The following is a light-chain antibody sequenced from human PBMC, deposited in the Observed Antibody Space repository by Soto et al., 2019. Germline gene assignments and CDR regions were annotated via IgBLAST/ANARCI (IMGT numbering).Light chain of an antibody. CDR3: QQSYSTPFT. CDR1: QSISSY. J-gene: IGKJ3*01. Sequence: DIQMTQSPSSLSASVGDRVTITCRASQSISSYLNGYQQKPGKAPKLLISATSSLQSGVPSRFSGSGSGTDFTLTISSLQPEDFATYYCQQSYSTPFTFGPGTKVDIK. V-gene: IGKV1-39*01. CDR2: ATS.